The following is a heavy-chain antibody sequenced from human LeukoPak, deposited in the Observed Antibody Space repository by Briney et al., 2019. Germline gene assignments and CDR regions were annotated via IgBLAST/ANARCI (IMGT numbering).Heavy chain of an antibody. CDR2: ISGSGTNT. J-gene: IGHJ4*02. D-gene: IGHD3-22*01. Sequence: GGSLRLSCAASGFTFNSYAMTWVRQAPGKGLEWVSAISGSGTNTYYADSVKGRFTISRDDSKNTLYLQMNSLRAEDTAVYYCAKAMTKGPPFDYWGQGTLVTVSS. V-gene: IGHV3-23*01. CDR1: GFTFNSYA. CDR3: AKAMTKGPPFDY.